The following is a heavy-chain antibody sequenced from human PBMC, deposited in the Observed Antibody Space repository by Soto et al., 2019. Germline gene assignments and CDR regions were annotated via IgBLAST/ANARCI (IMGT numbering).Heavy chain of an antibody. V-gene: IGHV3-30*18. Sequence: GGSLRLSCAASGFTFSSYGMHWVRQAPGKGLEWVAAISYDGSNKYYADSVKGRFTISRDNSKNTLYLQMNSLRAEDTAVYYCAKDGPGGSSGWYMDYWGQGTLVTVSS. J-gene: IGHJ4*02. CDR1: GFTFSSYG. CDR2: ISYDGSNK. CDR3: AKDGPGGSSGWYMDY. D-gene: IGHD6-19*01.